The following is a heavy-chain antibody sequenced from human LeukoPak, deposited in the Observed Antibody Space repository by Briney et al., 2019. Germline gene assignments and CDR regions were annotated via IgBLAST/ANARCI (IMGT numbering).Heavy chain of an antibody. CDR1: GGSISTYY. CDR2: VYYSGTT. Sequence: SETLSLTCTVSGGSISTYYWSWIRQSPGKGLEWIGYVYYSGTTNYKYKSSLKSRVTISVDTSKNQFSLRLSSVTAADTAVYYCARSDRDLWYFDLWGRGTLVTVSS. CDR3: ARSDRDLWYFDL. J-gene: IGHJ2*01. V-gene: IGHV4-59*12.